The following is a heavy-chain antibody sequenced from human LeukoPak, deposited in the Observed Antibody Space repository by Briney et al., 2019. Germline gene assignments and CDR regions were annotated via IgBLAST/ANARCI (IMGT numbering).Heavy chain of an antibody. CDR2: IYNNGRT. CDR3: ARGRSSSWSSFDY. Sequence: TTSETLSLTCAVSGGSFNGYYWSWIRQPPGKGLEWIGYIYNNGRTYYNPSLKSRVTISVDTSKNLFSLKVSSVTAADAAVYYCARGRSSSWSSFDYWGQGTLVTVSS. J-gene: IGHJ4*02. CDR1: GGSFNGYY. D-gene: IGHD6-13*01. V-gene: IGHV4-4*09.